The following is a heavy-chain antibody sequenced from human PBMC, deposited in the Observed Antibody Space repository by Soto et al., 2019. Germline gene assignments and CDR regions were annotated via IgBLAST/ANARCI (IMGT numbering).Heavy chain of an antibody. Sequence: GGSLRLSCTASGFTFGDYAMSWVRQAPGKGLEWVGFIRSKAYGGTTEYAASVKGRFTISRDDSKSIAYLQMNSLKTEDTAVYYCTAYYYDSSGYFSDYWGQGTLVTVSS. J-gene: IGHJ4*02. V-gene: IGHV3-49*04. D-gene: IGHD3-22*01. CDR3: TAYYYDSSGYFSDY. CDR2: IRSKAYGGTT. CDR1: GFTFGDYA.